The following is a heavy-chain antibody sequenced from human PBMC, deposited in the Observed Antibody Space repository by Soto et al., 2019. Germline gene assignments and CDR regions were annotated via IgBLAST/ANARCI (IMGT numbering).Heavy chain of an antibody. CDR3: AXQPTTGDTDLWFDP. CDR2: IFYSGGT. CDR1: GGSISTSRSY. J-gene: IGHJ5*02. D-gene: IGHD2-21*01. Sequence: ETLSLTCNVSGGSISTSRSYWAWIRQPPGKGLEWLANIFYSGGTFSNPSVPSRVTVSFDTSKNVFSLKLRSVTAPDPAVYYCAXQPTTGDTDLWFDPWGQGTLXTVSS. V-gene: IGHV4-39*01.